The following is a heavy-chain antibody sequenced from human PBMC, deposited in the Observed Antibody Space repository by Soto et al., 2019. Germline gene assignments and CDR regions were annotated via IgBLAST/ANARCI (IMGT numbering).Heavy chain of an antibody. CDR3: ARDTYSGYDFGL. CDR2: IPSRGRP. V-gene: IGHV4-30-4*01. Sequence: SEPLSLPCSVSGASVAGGSYYWSWVRQPPGKGLEWIGYIPSRGRPFYNPSLTSRGTISADTSKNQLSLQLTSVTAADTAVYYCARDTYSGYDFGLWGQGTLVTVSS. CDR1: GASVAGGSYY. J-gene: IGHJ5*02. D-gene: IGHD5-12*01.